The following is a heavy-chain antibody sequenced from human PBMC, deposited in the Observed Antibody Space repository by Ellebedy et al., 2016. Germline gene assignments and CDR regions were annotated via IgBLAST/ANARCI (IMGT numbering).Heavy chain of an antibody. V-gene: IGHV2-5*01. Sequence: SGPTLVKPTQTLTLTCTFSGFSLSTSQLVVGWVRQPPGQALEWLAFIYGNDDQRYSPSLRTRLTITRDTSKNQVVLTMANVDPVDTATYYCVHRTTVTSVDYWGQGSLVTVSS. CDR1: GFSLSTSQLV. J-gene: IGHJ4*02. D-gene: IGHD4-11*01. CDR3: VHRTTVTSVDY. CDR2: IYGNDDQ.